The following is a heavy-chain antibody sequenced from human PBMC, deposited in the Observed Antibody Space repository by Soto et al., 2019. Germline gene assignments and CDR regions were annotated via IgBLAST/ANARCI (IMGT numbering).Heavy chain of an antibody. V-gene: IGHV1-8*01. D-gene: IGHD4-17*01. CDR2: MNPNSGNT. CDR3: ARDYGGNLGYYYYGMDV. CDR1: GYTFTSYD. Sequence: ASVKVSCKASGYTFTSYDINWVRQATGQGLEWMGWMNPNSGNTGYAQKFQGRVTMTRNTSISTAYMELSSLRSEDTAVYYCARDYGGNLGYYYYGMDVWGQGXTVTVYS. J-gene: IGHJ6*02.